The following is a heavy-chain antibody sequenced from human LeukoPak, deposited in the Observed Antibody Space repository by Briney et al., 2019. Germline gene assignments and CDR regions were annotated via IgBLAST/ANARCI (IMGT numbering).Heavy chain of an antibody. CDR2: INHSGST. Sequence: PSETLSLTCAVYGGSFSGYYWSWIRQPPGKGLEWIGEINHSGSTNYNPSLKSRVTISVDTSKNQFSLKLSSVTAADTAVYYCARELAAAGKGGWFDPWGQGTLVTVSS. J-gene: IGHJ5*02. CDR1: GGSFSGYY. CDR3: ARELAAAGKGGWFDP. V-gene: IGHV4-34*01. D-gene: IGHD6-13*01.